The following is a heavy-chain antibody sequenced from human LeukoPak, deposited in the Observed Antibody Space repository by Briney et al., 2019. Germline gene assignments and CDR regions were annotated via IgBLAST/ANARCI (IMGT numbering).Heavy chain of an antibody. CDR3: ARGRYLTTSGGAAAGFLDY. V-gene: IGHV4-34*01. CDR1: GGSISSYY. CDR2: INHSGST. Sequence: SETLSLTCTVSGGSISSYYWSWIRQPAGKGLEWIGEINHSGSTHYNPSLKSRVTISVDTSQKQFSLRLTSVTAADTAVYYCARGRYLTTSGGAAAGFLDYWGQGSLVTVST. D-gene: IGHD6-13*01. J-gene: IGHJ4*02.